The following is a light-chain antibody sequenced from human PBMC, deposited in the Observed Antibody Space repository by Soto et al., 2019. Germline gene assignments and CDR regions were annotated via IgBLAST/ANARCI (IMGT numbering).Light chain of an antibody. CDR2: KAS. Sequence: DIQMTQSPSTLSASVGDRVTITCRASQSISSWLAWYQQKPGKAPNLLIYKASTLESGVPSRFSGSGSGTEFTLTISSVQPDDFATYYCQQYKSYPLTFGGGTKVDIK. V-gene: IGKV1-5*03. CDR1: QSISSW. CDR3: QQYKSYPLT. J-gene: IGKJ4*01.